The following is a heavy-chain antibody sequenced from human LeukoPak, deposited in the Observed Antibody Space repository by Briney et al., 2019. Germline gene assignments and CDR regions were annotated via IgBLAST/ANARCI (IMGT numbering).Heavy chain of an antibody. CDR1: GYTFTNYY. D-gene: IGHD3-22*01. CDR3: ASPGYYDSSGYYGVRAFDI. J-gene: IGHJ3*02. Sequence: ASGKVSCKASGYTFTNYYMHWVRQAPGQGLEWMGIINPSGGSTSYAQRFQGRVTMTRDTSTSTAYMELSSLRSEDTAVYYCASPGYYDSSGYYGVRAFDIWGQGTMVTVSS. CDR2: INPSGGST. V-gene: IGHV1-46*01.